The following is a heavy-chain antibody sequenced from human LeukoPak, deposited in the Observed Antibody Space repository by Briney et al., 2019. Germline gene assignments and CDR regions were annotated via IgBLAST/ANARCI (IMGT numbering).Heavy chain of an antibody. CDR3: ARGAITISNAQPFDY. J-gene: IGHJ4*02. V-gene: IGHV1-2*02. CDR2: INPNSGGT. CDR1: GYTFTGYY. D-gene: IGHD3-3*01. Sequence: GASVKVSCKASGYTFTGYYMHWVRQAPGQGLEWMGWINPNSGGTNYAQKFQGRVTMTRDTSISIAYMELSRLRSDDTAVYYCARGAITISNAQPFDYWGQGTLVTVSS.